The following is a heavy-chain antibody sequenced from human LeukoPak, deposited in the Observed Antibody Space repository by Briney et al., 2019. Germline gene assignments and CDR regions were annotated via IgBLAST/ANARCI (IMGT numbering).Heavy chain of an antibody. J-gene: IGHJ3*02. V-gene: IGHV3-21*01. Sequence: PGGSLRLSCAASGFTFSSYSMTWVRQAPGKGLEWVSSISSSTYIYCADSLKGRFTISRDNAKNSLYLQMNSLRAEDTAVYYCARLIQDAFDIWGQGTMVTVPS. CDR1: GFTFSSYS. CDR2: ISSSTYI. D-gene: IGHD5-18*01. CDR3: ARLIQDAFDI.